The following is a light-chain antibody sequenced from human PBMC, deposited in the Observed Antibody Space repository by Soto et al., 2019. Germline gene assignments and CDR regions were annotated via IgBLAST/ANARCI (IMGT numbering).Light chain of an antibody. CDR1: GSNIGSNT. CDR3: SSWDDSLNGYV. V-gene: IGLV1-44*01. CDR2: YNN. Sequence: QSVLTQPPSASGTPGQRVTISCSGSGSNIGSNTVSWFLQLPGTAPKLLIYYNNQRPSGVPDRFSGSKSGTSASLAISGLQSEDEGDFYCSSWDDSLNGYVFGTGTKLTVL. J-gene: IGLJ1*01.